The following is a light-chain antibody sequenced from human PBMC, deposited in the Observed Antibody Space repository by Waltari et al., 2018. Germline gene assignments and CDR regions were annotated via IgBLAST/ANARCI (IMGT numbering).Light chain of an antibody. CDR1: SSTIGSNP. V-gene: IGLV1-44*01. CDR3: AVWDNSLNGVV. Sequence: QSVLTQPPSASGTPGQRVTISCSGSSSTIGSNPVNWYQQLPGTAPSLLIYGDHRRPAGVPDRFSGSKAGTSASLAISGLQSEDEVDFYCAVWDNSLNGVVFGGGTKLTVL. CDR2: GDH. J-gene: IGLJ2*01.